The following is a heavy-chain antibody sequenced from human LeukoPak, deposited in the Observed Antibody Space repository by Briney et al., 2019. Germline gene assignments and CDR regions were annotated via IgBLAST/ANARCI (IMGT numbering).Heavy chain of an antibody. CDR3: ARDSGYCSGGSCYPQGAFDI. Sequence: GGSLRLSCAASGFTFSSYSMNWVRQAPGKGLEWVSSISSSSYIYYADSVKGRFTISRDNAKNSLYLQMNSLRAEDTAVYYCARDSGYCSGGSCYPQGAFDIWGQGTMVTVSS. V-gene: IGHV3-21*01. CDR2: ISSSSYI. CDR1: GFTFSSYS. J-gene: IGHJ3*02. D-gene: IGHD2-15*01.